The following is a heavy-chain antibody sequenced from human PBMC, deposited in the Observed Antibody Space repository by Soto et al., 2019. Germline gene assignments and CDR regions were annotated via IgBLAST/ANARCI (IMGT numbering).Heavy chain of an antibody. CDR2: IYYSGST. CDR1: GGSISSYY. Sequence: SETLSLTCTVSGGSISSYYWSWIRQPPGKGLEWIGYIYYSGSTNYNPSLKSRVTISVDTSKNQFSLKLSSVTAADTAVYYCARDNSSGALDYWGQGTLVTVSS. V-gene: IGHV4-59*01. J-gene: IGHJ4*02. D-gene: IGHD6-19*01. CDR3: ARDNSSGALDY.